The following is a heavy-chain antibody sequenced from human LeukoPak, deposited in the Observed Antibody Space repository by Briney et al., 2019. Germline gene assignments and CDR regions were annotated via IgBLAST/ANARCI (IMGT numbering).Heavy chain of an antibody. CDR2: ISYDGSNK. V-gene: IGHV3-30*03. CDR3: ARGGVWYCSSTSCYTIDY. CDR1: GFTFSSYG. J-gene: IGHJ4*02. D-gene: IGHD2-2*02. Sequence: GGSLRLSCAASGFTFSSYGMHWVRQAPGKGLERVAVISYDGSNKYYADSVKGRFTISRDNSKNTLYLQMNSLRAEDTAVYYCARGGVWYCSSTSCYTIDYWGQGTLVTVSS.